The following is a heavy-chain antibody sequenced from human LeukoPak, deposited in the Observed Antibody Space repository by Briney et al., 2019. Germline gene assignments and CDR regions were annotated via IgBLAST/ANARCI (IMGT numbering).Heavy chain of an antibody. J-gene: IGHJ5*02. CDR2: ISGNGAAT. CDR3: AKVNPSNWFDP. CDR1: GFTFSAYA. V-gene: IGHV3-23*01. Sequence: GGSLRLSCAASGFTFSAYAMTWVRQAPGKGLEWDSTISGNGAATYYADSVKGRFTVSRDNYKNTLYLQMNSLRAEDTAVYYCAKVNPSNWFDPWGQGTLVTVSS.